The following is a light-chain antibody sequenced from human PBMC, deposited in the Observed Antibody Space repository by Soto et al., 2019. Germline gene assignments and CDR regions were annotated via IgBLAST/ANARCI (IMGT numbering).Light chain of an antibody. CDR3: SSYTTTNTPVV. CDR2: EVT. Sequence: QSALTQPASVSGSPGQSITISCTGTSSDIGTYDYVSWYQHHPGKAPKLMIYEVTNRPSGVSDRFSGSKSGKTASLTISGLQAEDEADYYCSSYTTTNTPVVFGGGTKVTVL. V-gene: IGLV2-14*01. CDR1: SSDIGTYDY. J-gene: IGLJ2*01.